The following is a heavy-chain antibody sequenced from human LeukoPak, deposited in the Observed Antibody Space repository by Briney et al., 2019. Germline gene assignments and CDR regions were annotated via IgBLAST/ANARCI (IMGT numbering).Heavy chain of an antibody. D-gene: IGHD6-13*01. CDR3: ARASTAAGRVNWFDP. J-gene: IGHJ5*02. V-gene: IGHV1-46*01. CDR2: LNPSGGSS. CDR1: GYTVTSYY. Sequence: ASVKVSCKASGYTVTSYYMHWLRQAPGQGLEWMAILNPSGGSSNYAQKFQGRATLTRATSTGTVYMELSSLRSEDTAVYYCARASTAAGRVNWFDPWGQGTLVTVSS.